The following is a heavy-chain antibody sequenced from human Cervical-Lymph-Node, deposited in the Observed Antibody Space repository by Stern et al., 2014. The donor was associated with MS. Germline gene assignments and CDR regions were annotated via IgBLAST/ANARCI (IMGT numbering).Heavy chain of an antibody. J-gene: IGHJ5*02. Sequence: EVQLVQSGGGLVQRGGSLRLSCAASGISVSSNYMTWVRQAPRKGLEWVSRYYPGITTDYADSVRGRFSVSRDNSKNTVYLEMNSLTPEDTAVYYCTREMAARRFDPWGQGTLVVVSS. V-gene: IGHV3-66*01. CDR2: YYPGITT. CDR1: GISVSSNY. CDR3: TREMAARRFDP. D-gene: IGHD6-6*01.